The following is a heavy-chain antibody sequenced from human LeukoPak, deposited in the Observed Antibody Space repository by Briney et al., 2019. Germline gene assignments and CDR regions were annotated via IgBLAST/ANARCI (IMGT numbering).Heavy chain of an antibody. CDR2: IYNSGVP. Sequence: SETLSLTCTVSGDSITTSTYYWGWIRQPPGTGLEWIASIYNSGVPQYNPSLRSRVTISIDTSKNLFSLKVTSVTAADTAVYYCARYKVATMADIWGQGTMVTVSS. V-gene: IGHV4-39*07. J-gene: IGHJ3*02. CDR3: ARYKVATMADI. D-gene: IGHD5-12*01. CDR1: GDSITTSTYY.